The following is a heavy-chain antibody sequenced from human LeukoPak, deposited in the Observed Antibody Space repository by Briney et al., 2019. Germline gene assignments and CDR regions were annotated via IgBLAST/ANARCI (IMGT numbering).Heavy chain of an antibody. CDR2: IFSGGST. V-gene: IGHV3-53*01. D-gene: IGHD2-2*01. CDR3: AKRIDIAVVPEAATHQAFDV. J-gene: IGHJ3*01. CDR1: GFTVSSNY. Sequence: GGSLRLSCAASGFTVSSNYMSWVRQAPGKGLEWVSVIFSGGSTYYADSVKGRFTISRDNSKNTLYLQMNRLRADDTAVYYCAKRIDIAVVPEAATHQAFDVWGQGTMVTVSS.